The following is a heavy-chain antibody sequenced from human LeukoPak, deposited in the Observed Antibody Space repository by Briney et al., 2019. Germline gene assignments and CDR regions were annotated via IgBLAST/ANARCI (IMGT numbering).Heavy chain of an antibody. V-gene: IGHV1-46*02. CDR1: GGTVNSYA. J-gene: IGHJ6*03. CDR2: INPSGGST. Sequence: ASVKVSCKASGGTVNSYAISWVRQAPGQGLEWMGIINPSGGSTSYAQKFQGRVTMTRDMSTSTVYMELSSLRSEDTAVYYCARADGSSSSVGYYYYYMDVWGKGTTVTVSS. CDR3: ARADGSSSSVGYYYYYMDV. D-gene: IGHD6-6*01.